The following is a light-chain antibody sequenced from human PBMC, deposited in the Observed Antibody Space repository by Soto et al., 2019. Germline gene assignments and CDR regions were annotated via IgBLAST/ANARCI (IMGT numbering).Light chain of an antibody. CDR1: QSVSSY. J-gene: IGKJ4*01. CDR2: DAS. V-gene: IGKV3-11*01. Sequence: EIVLTQSPATLSLSPGERATLSCRASQSVSSYLAWYQQKPGQAPRLLIYDASNRATGIPARFSGSGSGTDFTLTIISLWAEDFAVYYCQQRSNWPPGLTFGGGTKVEIK. CDR3: QQRSNWPPGLT.